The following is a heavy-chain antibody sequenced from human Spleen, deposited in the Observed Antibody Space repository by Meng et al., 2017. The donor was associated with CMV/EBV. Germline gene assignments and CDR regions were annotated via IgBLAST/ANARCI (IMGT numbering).Heavy chain of an antibody. Sequence: SETLSLTCTVSGGSLSSRTYNWSWIRQPPGKGLEWIGYIFHSGSTDYNPSLRTGVTISVDTSKNQFSLKLYSVTAADTAVYYCARLVPAARGTNWFGPWGQGILVTVSS. CDR3: ARLVPAARGTNWFGP. D-gene: IGHD2-2*01. CDR2: IFHSGST. J-gene: IGHJ5*02. V-gene: IGHV4-61*01. CDR1: GGSLSSRTYN.